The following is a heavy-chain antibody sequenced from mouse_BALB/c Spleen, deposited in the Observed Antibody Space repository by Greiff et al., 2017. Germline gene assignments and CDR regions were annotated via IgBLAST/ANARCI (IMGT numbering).Heavy chain of an antibody. CDR2: IWAGGST. Sequence: VQRVESGPGLVAPSQSLSITCTVSGFSLTSYGVHWVRQPPGKGLEWLGVIWAGGSTNYNSALMSRLSISKDNSKSQVFLKMNSLQTDDTAMYYCARDYYDYDVAMDYWGQGTSVTVSS. J-gene: IGHJ4*01. CDR3: ARDYYDYDVAMDY. V-gene: IGHV2-9*02. CDR1: GFSLTSYG. D-gene: IGHD2-4*01.